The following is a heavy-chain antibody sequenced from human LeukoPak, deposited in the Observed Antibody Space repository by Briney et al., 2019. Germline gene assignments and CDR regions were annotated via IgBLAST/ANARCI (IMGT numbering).Heavy chain of an antibody. CDR3: ARDIGSRI. J-gene: IGHJ6*04. CDR2: IHASGST. Sequence: SETLSLTCTVSGASINTYFWSWFRQPAGKGLEWIGRIHASGSTYYNPSLKSRVSMSMDMSKNQFSLRLQSMTAADTAVFYCARDIGSRIWGKGTTVIVSS. CDR1: GASINTYF. D-gene: IGHD1-26*01. V-gene: IGHV4-4*07.